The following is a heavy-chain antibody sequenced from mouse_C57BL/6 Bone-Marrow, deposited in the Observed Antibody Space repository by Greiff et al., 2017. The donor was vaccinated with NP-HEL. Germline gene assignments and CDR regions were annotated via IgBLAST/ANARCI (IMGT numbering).Heavy chain of an antibody. Sequence: EVQLQQSGAELVKPGASVKLSCTASGFNIKDYYMHWVKQRTEQGLEWIGRIDPEDGEPKYAPKFQGTATITADTSSNTAYLQLSSLTSEDTAVYYCARDGSSLAWFAYWGQGTLVTVSA. CDR1: GFNIKDYY. CDR3: ARDGSSLAWFAY. J-gene: IGHJ3*01. CDR2: IDPEDGEP. V-gene: IGHV14-2*01. D-gene: IGHD1-1*01.